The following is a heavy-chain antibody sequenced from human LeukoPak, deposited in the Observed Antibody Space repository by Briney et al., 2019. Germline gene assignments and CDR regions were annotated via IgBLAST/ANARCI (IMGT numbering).Heavy chain of an antibody. Sequence: PGXXXRLXCAASGFTVSSNYMSWVRQASGKGLEWVSVLYTGGTTYYADSVKGRFTISRDNSKNTVYLDMNSLRAEDTAVYYCAKTRLWETVTTWYFDCWGQGTLVTVSS. CDR3: AKTRLWETVTTWYFDC. CDR2: LYTGGTT. D-gene: IGHD4-11*01. CDR1: GFTVSSNY. J-gene: IGHJ4*02. V-gene: IGHV3-66*01.